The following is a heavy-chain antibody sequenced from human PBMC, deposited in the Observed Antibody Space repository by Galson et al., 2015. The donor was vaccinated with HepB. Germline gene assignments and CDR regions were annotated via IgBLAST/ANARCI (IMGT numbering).Heavy chain of an antibody. Sequence: SLRLSCAASGFTFSDYYMSWVRQAPGKGLEWVSYFSPGGSYTNYTDSVTGRFTISRDNAKNSLYLQMISPRAEDTAVYYCAIRGSGGFISGLDYWGQGTLVTVSS. V-gene: IGHV3-11*03. D-gene: IGHD3-9*01. CDR1: GFTFSDYY. CDR3: AIRGSGGFISGLDY. J-gene: IGHJ4*02. CDR2: FSPGGSYT.